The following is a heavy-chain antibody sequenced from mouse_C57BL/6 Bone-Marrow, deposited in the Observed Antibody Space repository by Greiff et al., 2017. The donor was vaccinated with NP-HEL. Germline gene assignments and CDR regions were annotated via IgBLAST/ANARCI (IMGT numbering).Heavy chain of an antibody. Sequence: QVQLQQSGAELMKPGASVKLSCTATGYTFTGYWIAWVKQRPGHGLEWIGEILPGSGSTNYTEKFKGKTTFTADTSSNTAYLQLSSLTTEDSAIYYCARERFYSNDFDYGGQGTTLTVSS. CDR3: ARERFYSNDFDY. J-gene: IGHJ2*01. CDR2: ILPGSGST. V-gene: IGHV1-9*01. D-gene: IGHD2-5*01. CDR1: GYTFTGYW.